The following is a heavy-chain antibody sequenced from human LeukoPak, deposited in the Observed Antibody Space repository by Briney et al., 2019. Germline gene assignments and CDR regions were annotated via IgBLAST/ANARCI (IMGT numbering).Heavy chain of an antibody. CDR2: MNPNSGNT. V-gene: IGHV1-8*02. CDR1: GYTFTGYY. D-gene: IGHD6-13*01. J-gene: IGHJ6*02. CDR3: ARVADYSSSWYTPSYYYYYGMDV. Sequence: ASVRVSCKASGYTFTGYYMHWVRQAPGQGLEWMGWMNPNSGNTGYAQKFQGRVTMTRNTSISTAYMELSSLRSEDTAVYYCARVADYSSSWYTPSYYYYYGMDVWGQGTTVTVSS.